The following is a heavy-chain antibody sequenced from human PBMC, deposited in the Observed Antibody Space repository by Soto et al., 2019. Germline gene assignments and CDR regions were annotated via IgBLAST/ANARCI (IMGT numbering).Heavy chain of an antibody. CDR3: ARGAAAGNAFDYYYYYYMDV. CDR2: INPNSGGT. V-gene: IGHV1-2*04. J-gene: IGHJ6*03. Sequence: ASVKVSCKASGYTFTGYYMHWVRQAPGQGLEWMGWINPNSGGTNYAQKFQGWVTMTRDTSISTAYMELSRLRSDDTAVYYCARGAAAGNAFDYYYYYYMDVWAKGPRSPSP. D-gene: IGHD6-13*01. CDR1: GYTFTGYY.